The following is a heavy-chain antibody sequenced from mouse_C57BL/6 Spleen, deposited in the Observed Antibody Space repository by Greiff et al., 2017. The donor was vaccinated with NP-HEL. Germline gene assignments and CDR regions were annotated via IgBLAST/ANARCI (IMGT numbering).Heavy chain of an antibody. CDR3: ARYYDGYYGNDYYGC. D-gene: IGHD2-3*01. J-gene: IGHJ2*01. V-gene: IGHV1-82*01. CDR2: IYPGDGDT. Sequence: VKLQESGPELVKPGASVKISCKASGYAFSSSWMNWVKQRPGKGLEWIGRIYPGDGDTNYNGKFKGKATLTADKSSSTAYMQLSSLTSEDSAVYFWARYYDGYYGNDYYGCWGKGPTLT. CDR1: GYAFSSSW.